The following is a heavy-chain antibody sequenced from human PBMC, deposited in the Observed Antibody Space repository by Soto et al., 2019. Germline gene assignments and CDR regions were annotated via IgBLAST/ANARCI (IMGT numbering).Heavy chain of an antibody. Sequence: EVQLLESGGGLVQPGGSLRLSCAASGFTFSSYATSWVRQAPAKGLEWVSAISGRGGSTYYADSVNGRFTISRDNSKNTLYLQMNSLRAEDTAVYYCAKKEGPYSNNYYFDYWGQGTLVTVSS. CDR1: GFTFSSYA. V-gene: IGHV3-23*01. D-gene: IGHD4-4*01. CDR2: ISGRGGST. J-gene: IGHJ4*02. CDR3: AKKEGPYSNNYYFDY.